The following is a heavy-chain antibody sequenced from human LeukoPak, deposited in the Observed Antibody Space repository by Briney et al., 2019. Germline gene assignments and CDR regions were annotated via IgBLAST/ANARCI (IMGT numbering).Heavy chain of an antibody. J-gene: IGHJ4*02. V-gene: IGHV5-51*01. CDR3: ARRSYYDSGGYYYDF. Sequence: GESLKISCKGSGYIFTNYLIAWVRQMPGKGLEWMGIIYPDDSDTRYSPSFQGQVTISADKSISTAYLQWSSLKASDTAMYYCARRSYYDSGGYYYDFWGQGTLVTVSS. D-gene: IGHD3-22*01. CDR2: IYPDDSDT. CDR1: GYIFTNYL.